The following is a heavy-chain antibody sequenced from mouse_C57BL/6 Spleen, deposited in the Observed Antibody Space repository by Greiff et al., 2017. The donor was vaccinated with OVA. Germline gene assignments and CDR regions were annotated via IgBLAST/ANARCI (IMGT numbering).Heavy chain of an antibody. D-gene: IGHD1-1*01. CDR2: IYPRSGNT. V-gene: IGHV1-81*01. Sequence: QVQLQQSGAELARPGASVKLSCKASGYTFTSYGISWVNQRTGQGLEWIGEIYPRSGNTYYNEKFKGKATLTADKSSSTAYMELRSLTSEDSAVYFCARGDYYGSSPQAMDYWGQGTSVTVSS. CDR3: ARGDYYGSSPQAMDY. J-gene: IGHJ4*01. CDR1: GYTFTSYG.